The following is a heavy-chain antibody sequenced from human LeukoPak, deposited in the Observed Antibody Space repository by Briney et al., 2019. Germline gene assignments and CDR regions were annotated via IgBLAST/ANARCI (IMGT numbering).Heavy chain of an antibody. CDR1: GFTFSSYA. CDR2: ISGSGGST. Sequence: GGSLRLSCAASGFTFSSYAMSWVRQAPGKGLEWDSAISGSGGSTYYADSVKGRFTISRDNSKDTLYLQMNSLRAEDTAVYYCAKALGWLQLPPTDFDYWGQGTLVTVSS. CDR3: AKALGWLQLPPTDFDY. V-gene: IGHV3-23*01. D-gene: IGHD5-24*01. J-gene: IGHJ4*02.